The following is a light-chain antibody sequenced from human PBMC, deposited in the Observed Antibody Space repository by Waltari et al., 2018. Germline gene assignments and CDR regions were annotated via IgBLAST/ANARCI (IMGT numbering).Light chain of an antibody. CDR3: QQYNNWPKT. V-gene: IGKV3-15*01. CDR1: QRVSSN. CDR2: GAS. J-gene: IGKJ1*01. Sequence: EIVMTQSPATLSVSPGERATLSCRASQRVSSNLAWYQPKPGQAPSLLIYGASTRATGIPARFSGSGSGTEFTLTISSLQSEDFVVYYCQQYNNWPKTFGQGTKVEIK.